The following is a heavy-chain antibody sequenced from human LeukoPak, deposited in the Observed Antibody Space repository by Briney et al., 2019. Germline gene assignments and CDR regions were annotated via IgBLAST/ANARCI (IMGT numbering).Heavy chain of an antibody. CDR3: ARGGVDYYGSGTYYLMYYFDY. CDR1: RFTFSSYA. J-gene: IGHJ4*02. Sequence: GGSLRLSCAASRFTFSSYAMSWVRQAPGKGLEWVSGISGSGGASYYADSVKGRFTISRDDSHNTLYLQMNSLRAEDTAVYFCARGGVDYYGSGTYYLMYYFDYWGQGALVTVSS. CDR2: ISGSGGAS. D-gene: IGHD3-10*01. V-gene: IGHV3-23*01.